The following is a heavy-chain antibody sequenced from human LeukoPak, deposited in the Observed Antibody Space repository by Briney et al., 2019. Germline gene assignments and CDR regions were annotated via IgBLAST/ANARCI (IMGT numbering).Heavy chain of an antibody. D-gene: IGHD3-3*01. CDR1: GFTFDDYG. J-gene: IGHJ4*02. V-gene: IGHV3-20*04. CDR3: ARGARYDFWSGYLDY. CDR2: INWNGGST. Sequence: GGSLRLSCAASGFTFDDYGMSWVRQAPGKGLEWVSGINWNGGSTGYADSVKGRFTISRDNAENSLYLQMNSLRAEDTALYYCARGARYDFWSGYLDYWGQGTLVTVSS.